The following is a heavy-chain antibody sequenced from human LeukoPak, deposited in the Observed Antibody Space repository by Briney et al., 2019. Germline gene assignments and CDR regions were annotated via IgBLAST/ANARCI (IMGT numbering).Heavy chain of an antibody. D-gene: IGHD5-18*01. CDR3: ARDGPSYGHANWFDP. J-gene: IGHJ5*02. CDR2: IYTSGST. V-gene: IGHV4-4*07. CDR1: GGSISSYY. Sequence: SETLSLTCTVSGGSISSYYWSWIRQPAGKGLEWIGRIYTSGSTNYNPSLKSRVTMSVDTSKNQFSLKLSSVTAADTAVYYCARDGPSYGHANWFDPWGQGTLVTVSS.